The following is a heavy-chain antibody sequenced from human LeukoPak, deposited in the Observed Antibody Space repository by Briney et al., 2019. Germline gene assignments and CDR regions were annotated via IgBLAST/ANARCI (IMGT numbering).Heavy chain of an antibody. CDR2: IKQDGSEK. CDR3: ARGGGYASDY. V-gene: IGHV3-7*04. CDR1: GFIFSTYW. D-gene: IGHD2-2*01. J-gene: IGHJ4*02. Sequence: TGGSLRLSCAASGFIFSTYWMSWVRQAPGRGLEWVATIKQDGSEKFYVDSAKGRLTISRDNAKKSLYLQMNSLRGEDTAIYYCARGGGYASDYWGQGTLVTVSS.